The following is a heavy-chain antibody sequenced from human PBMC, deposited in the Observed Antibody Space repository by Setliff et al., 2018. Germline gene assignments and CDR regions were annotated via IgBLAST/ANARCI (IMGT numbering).Heavy chain of an antibody. J-gene: IGHJ4*02. CDR2: ISAYNGDT. CDR3: ARKGQQLPIDY. CDR1: GYTFTSYG. D-gene: IGHD6-13*01. Sequence: ASVKVSCKASGYTFTSYGINWVRQAPGQGLEWMGWISAYNGDTHYAQKLQGRVTMTTDTSTTTAYMELRSLRSDDTAMYFCARKGQQLPIDYWGQGTLVTVSS. V-gene: IGHV1-18*01.